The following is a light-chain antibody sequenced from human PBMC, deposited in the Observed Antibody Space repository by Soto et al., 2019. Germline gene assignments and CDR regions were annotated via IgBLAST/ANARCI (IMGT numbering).Light chain of an antibody. Sequence: DIQMTQSPSTLSASVGDRVTITCRASQSISSWLAWFQQKPGKAPNLLIYKASSLEGGVPSRFSGSGSGTEFTRTISSLPPDDFAAYYCQQYVSYPWTFGQGTKVEIK. V-gene: IGKV1-5*03. J-gene: IGKJ1*01. CDR2: KAS. CDR1: QSISSW. CDR3: QQYVSYPWT.